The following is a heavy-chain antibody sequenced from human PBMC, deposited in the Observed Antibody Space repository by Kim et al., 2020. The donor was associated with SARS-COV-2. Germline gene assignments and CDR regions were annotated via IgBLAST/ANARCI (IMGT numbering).Heavy chain of an antibody. Sequence: SETLSLTCAVYGGSFSGYYWSWIRQPPGKGLEWIGEINHSGSTNYNPSLKSRVTISVDTSKNQFSLKLSSVTAADTAVYYCARYSSSWRAPGHAGGYWGQGTLVTVSS. CDR3: ARYSSSWRAPGHAGGY. V-gene: IGHV4-34*01. CDR2: INHSGST. D-gene: IGHD6-13*01. J-gene: IGHJ4*02. CDR1: GGSFSGYY.